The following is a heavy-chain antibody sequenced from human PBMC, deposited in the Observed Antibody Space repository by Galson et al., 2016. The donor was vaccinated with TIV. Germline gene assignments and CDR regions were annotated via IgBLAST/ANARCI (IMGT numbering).Heavy chain of an antibody. CDR3: AHFNSQAWEYHHIDSGVEDAFDN. CDR1: GFSLSTSGVG. D-gene: IGHD1-26*01. J-gene: IGHJ3*02. CDR2: IYWDDDK. V-gene: IGHV2-5*02. Sequence: PALVKPTQTLTLTCTFSGFSLSTSGVGVGWIRQPPGKALEWLALIYWDDDKRYSPSLKSRLTITKDASKNHVVLTMTNMDPVDTATYYCAHFNSQAWEYHHIDSGVEDAFDNWGQGTIGTVSS.